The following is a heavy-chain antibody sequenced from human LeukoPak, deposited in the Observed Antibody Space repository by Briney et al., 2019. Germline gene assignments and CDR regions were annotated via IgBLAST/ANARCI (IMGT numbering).Heavy chain of an antibody. CDR1: GFIFGIYW. V-gene: IGHV3-7*01. CDR2: IKQDGNDK. Sequence: GGSLRLSCAASGFIFGIYWMSWVRQAPGKGPEWVANIKQDGNDKDYVDSVKGRFTISRDNAKNSLFLQMNSLRAEDTAVYYCARDSSSGYYPRAYFDYWGQGTLVTVSS. CDR3: ARDSSSGYYPRAYFDY. D-gene: IGHD3-3*01. J-gene: IGHJ4*02.